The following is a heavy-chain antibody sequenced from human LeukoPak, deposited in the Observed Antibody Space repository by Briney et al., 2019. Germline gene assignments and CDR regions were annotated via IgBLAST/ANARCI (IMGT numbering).Heavy chain of an antibody. CDR2: INPNSGGT. Sequence: GASVKVSCKASGYTFTGYYMHWVRQAPGQGLEWMGWINPNSGGTNYAQKFQGRVTMTRDTSISTAYMELSRLRSDDTAVYYCARDRTYYGSGGYSYWGQGTLVTVSS. V-gene: IGHV1-2*02. J-gene: IGHJ4*02. CDR1: GYTFTGYY. CDR3: ARDRTYYGSGGYSY. D-gene: IGHD3-10*01.